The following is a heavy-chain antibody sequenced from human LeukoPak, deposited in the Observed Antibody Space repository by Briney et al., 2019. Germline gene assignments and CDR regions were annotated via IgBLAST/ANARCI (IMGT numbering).Heavy chain of an antibody. J-gene: IGHJ4*02. Sequence: SQTLSLTCAVSGGSISSGGYSWSWIRQPPGKGLEWIGYICHSGSTYYNPSLKSRVTISVDRSKNQFSLKLSSVTAADTAMYYCARDFGGTYVAIYWGQGTLVTVSS. CDR2: ICHSGST. V-gene: IGHV4-30-2*01. CDR3: ARDFGGTYVAIY. D-gene: IGHD3-3*01. CDR1: GGSISSGGYS.